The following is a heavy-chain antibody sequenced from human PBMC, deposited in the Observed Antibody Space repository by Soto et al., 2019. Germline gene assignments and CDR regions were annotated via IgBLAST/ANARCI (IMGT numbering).Heavy chain of an antibody. Sequence: QLQLQESGPGLVKPSETLSLTCTVSGGSISSSSYYWGWIRQPPGQGLEWIGSIYYSGSTSYNPSLKSRVAISVDTPKNQFSLKLSSVTAADTAVYYCARQGYGDYNTSGDFDYWGQGTLVTVSS. CDR2: IYYSGST. CDR1: GGSISSSSYY. J-gene: IGHJ4*02. V-gene: IGHV4-39*01. CDR3: ARQGYGDYNTSGDFDY. D-gene: IGHD4-17*01.